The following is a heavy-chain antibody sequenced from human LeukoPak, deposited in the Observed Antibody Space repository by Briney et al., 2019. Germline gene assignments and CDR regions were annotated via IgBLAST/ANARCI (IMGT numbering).Heavy chain of an antibody. CDR3: ARVRGYCSSTSCWDYHYYGMDV. CDR2: IYHSGST. D-gene: IGHD2-2*01. CDR1: GGSISSSNW. V-gene: IGHV4-4*02. J-gene: IGHJ6*02. Sequence: SGTLSLTCAVSGGSISSSNWWSWVRQPPGKGLEWIGEIYHSGSTNYNPSLKSRVTISVDKSKNQFSLKLSSVTAADTAVYYCARVRGYCSSTSCWDYHYYGMDVWGQGTTVTVSS.